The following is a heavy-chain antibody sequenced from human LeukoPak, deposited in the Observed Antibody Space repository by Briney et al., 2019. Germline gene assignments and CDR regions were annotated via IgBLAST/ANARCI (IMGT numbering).Heavy chain of an antibody. CDR2: IHYSPGYT. V-gene: IGHV3-23*01. J-gene: IGHJ4*02. Sequence: GGSLRLSCAASGYTFRRYAMSWVRQAPGKGLEWVSHIHYSPGYTYYADSVRGRFTISRDNSKNTLFLEMNSLRAEDTAIYYCAKGYSGAWYDFDSWGQGTLVTVSS. D-gene: IGHD5-12*01. CDR3: AKGYSGAWYDFDS. CDR1: GYTFRRYA.